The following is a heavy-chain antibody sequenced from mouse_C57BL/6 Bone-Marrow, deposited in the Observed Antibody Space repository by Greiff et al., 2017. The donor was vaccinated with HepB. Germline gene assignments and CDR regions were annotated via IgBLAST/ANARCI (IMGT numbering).Heavy chain of an antibody. V-gene: IGHV14-3*01. CDR2: IDPANGTT. D-gene: IGHD1-1*01. CDR3: GMVVGFAY. Sequence: EVQLVESVAELVRPGASVKLSCTASGFNIKNTYMHWVKQRPEQGLEWIGRIDPANGTTKYAAKFQGKATSTADTSSHTAYLQISRLTAEDAAIYYGGMVVGFAYWGQGTTLTVSA. CDR1: GFNIKNTY. J-gene: IGHJ2*01.